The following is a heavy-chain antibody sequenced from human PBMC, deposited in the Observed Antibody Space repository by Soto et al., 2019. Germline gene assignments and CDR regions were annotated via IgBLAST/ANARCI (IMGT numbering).Heavy chain of an antibody. V-gene: IGHV2-26*01. D-gene: IGHD3-10*01. Sequence: QVTLKESGPLLVRPTETLTLTCTVSGFSLTTARMGLTWIRQPPGKALEWLAHIFSNDEKSYRTSLKSRLTISKDTSRTQVVLTMTTMDPVDTGTYYCARVRSNYYGSGTYYFDYWGQGTLVTVSS. CDR1: GFSLTTARMG. J-gene: IGHJ4*02. CDR2: IFSNDEK. CDR3: ARVRSNYYGSGTYYFDY.